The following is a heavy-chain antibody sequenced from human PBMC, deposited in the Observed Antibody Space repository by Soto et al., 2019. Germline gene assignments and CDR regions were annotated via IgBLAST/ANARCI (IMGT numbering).Heavy chain of an antibody. CDR2: IYYSGSN. D-gene: IGHD2-2*02. V-gene: IGHV4-30-4*01. CDR3: ANVVGPADIGRADYYYGMDV. J-gene: IGHJ6*02. Sequence: QVQLQESGPGLVKPSQTLSLTCTVSGGSLSSGDSYWSWIRQPPGKGLAWIGYIYYSGSNYYNPSLKSRVTISVDTSTNQFSLKLTAVTAADTAGYYCANVVGPADIGRADYYYGMDVGGQGTTVTVAS. CDR1: GGSLSSGDSY.